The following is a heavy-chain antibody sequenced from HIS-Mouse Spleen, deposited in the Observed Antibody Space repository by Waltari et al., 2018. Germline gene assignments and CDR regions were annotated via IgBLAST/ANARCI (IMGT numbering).Heavy chain of an antibody. CDR2: IYYSGGT. CDR3: AREIPYSSSWYDWYFDL. J-gene: IGHJ2*01. V-gene: IGHV4-39*07. D-gene: IGHD6-13*01. Sequence: QLQLQESGPGLVKPSETLSLTCTVSGGSISSSSYYWGWIRQPPGKGLEGIGRIYYSGGTYYNPSLKSRVTISVDTSKNQFSRKLSSVTAADTAVYYCAREIPYSSSWYDWYFDLWGRGTLVTVSS. CDR1: GGSISSSSYY.